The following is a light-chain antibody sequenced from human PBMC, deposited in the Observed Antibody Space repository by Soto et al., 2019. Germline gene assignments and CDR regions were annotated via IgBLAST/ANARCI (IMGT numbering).Light chain of an antibody. V-gene: IGKV3D-20*02. Sequence: EIVLTQSPGTLSLSPGERATLSCRASQSVSSSYLAWYQHKPGQAPRLLIYDTSNRATGIPARFSGSGSGTDFTLTISSLEPEDFAVYYCHQRKSWPRTFGQGTKVDIK. CDR3: HQRKSWPRT. CDR2: DTS. J-gene: IGKJ1*01. CDR1: QSVSSSY.